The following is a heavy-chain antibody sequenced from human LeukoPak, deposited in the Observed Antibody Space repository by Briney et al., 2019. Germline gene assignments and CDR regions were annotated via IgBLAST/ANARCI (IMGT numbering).Heavy chain of an antibody. J-gene: IGHJ5*02. D-gene: IGHD3-9*01. CDR2: ISSSGSAI. CDR3: ARENDILTGCPRNYFDP. Sequence: GGSLRLSCAASGFTFSSYEMNWVRQAPGKGLEWLSYISSSGSAIYYADSVKGRFTISRDNAKNSLYLQMNSLRVEDTAVYYCARENDILTGCPRNYFDPWGQGTLVTVSS. V-gene: IGHV3-48*03. CDR1: GFTFSSYE.